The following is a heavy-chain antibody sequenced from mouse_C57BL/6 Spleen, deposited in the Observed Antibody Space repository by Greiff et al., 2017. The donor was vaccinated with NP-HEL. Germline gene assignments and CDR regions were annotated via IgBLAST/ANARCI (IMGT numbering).Heavy chain of an antibody. J-gene: IGHJ4*01. CDR3: TRREPLDYYGSSYRAMDY. D-gene: IGHD1-1*01. CDR1: GFTFSDAW. CDR2: IRNKANNHAT. Sequence: EVKLVESGGGLVQPGGSMKLSCAASGFTFSDAWMDWVRQSPEKGLEWVAEIRNKANNHATYYAESVKGRFTISRDDSKSSVYLQMNSLRAEDTGIYYCTRREPLDYYGSSYRAMDYWGQGTSVTVSS. V-gene: IGHV6-6*01.